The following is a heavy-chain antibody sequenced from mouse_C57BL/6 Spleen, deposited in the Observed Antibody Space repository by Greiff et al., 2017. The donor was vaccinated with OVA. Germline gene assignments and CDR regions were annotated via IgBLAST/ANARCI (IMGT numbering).Heavy chain of an antibody. CDR2: INYDGSST. V-gene: IGHV5-16*01. Sequence: EVQLVESEGGLVQPGSSMKLSCTASGFTFSDYYMAWVRQVPEKGLEWVANINYDGSSTYYLDSLKSRFIISRDNAKNILYLQMSSLKSEDTATYYCARTYYGYLYFDYWGQGTTLTVSS. CDR1: GFTFSDYY. D-gene: IGHD2-9*01. J-gene: IGHJ2*01. CDR3: ARTYYGYLYFDY.